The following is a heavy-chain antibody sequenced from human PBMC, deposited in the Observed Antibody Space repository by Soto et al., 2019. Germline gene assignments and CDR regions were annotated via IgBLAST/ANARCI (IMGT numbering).Heavy chain of an antibody. Sequence: QVQLHESGPGLVKPSETLSLTCTVSGGSVNNNYWSWIRQAPGRGLEWIGYIFSSGRANYNPSLESRVTISVDTSKNQLSLKLTSVTAAATAVYYCTRGGDNSPWYYSLWGQGTLVAVSS. D-gene: IGHD3-10*01. CDR3: TRGGDNSPWYYSL. V-gene: IGHV4-59*02. J-gene: IGHJ4*02. CDR1: GGSVNNNY. CDR2: IFSSGRA.